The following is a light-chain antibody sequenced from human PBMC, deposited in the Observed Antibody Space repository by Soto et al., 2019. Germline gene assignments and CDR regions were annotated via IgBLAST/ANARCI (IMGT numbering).Light chain of an antibody. Sequence: QSALTQPASVSGSPGQSINVSCTGTSSDVGAYNLVSWYQQHPGKAPRLIIYEGTKRPSGISDRFSGSKSDNTASLTISGLRAEDEAHYHCCSYAGSRTVVFGGGTKLTVL. CDR2: EGT. CDR3: CSYAGSRTVV. V-gene: IGLV2-23*01. J-gene: IGLJ3*02. CDR1: SSDVGAYNL.